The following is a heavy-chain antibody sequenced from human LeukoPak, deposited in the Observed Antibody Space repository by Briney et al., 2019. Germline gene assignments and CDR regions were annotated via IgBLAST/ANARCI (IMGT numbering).Heavy chain of an antibody. CDR1: GYTLTELS. CDR3: ARTHYDFWSGPGGDAFDI. J-gene: IGHJ3*02. CDR2: ISAYNGDT. Sequence: ASVKVSCKVSGYTLTELSMHWVRQAPGQGLEWMGWISAYNGDTNYAQKLQGRVTMTTDTSTSTAYMELRSLRSDDTALCYCARTHYDFWSGPGGDAFDIWGQGTMVTVSS. D-gene: IGHD3-3*01. V-gene: IGHV1-18*01.